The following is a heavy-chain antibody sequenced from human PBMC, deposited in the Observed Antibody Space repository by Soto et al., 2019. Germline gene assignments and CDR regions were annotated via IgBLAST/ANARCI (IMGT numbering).Heavy chain of an antibody. J-gene: IGHJ6*03. Sequence: PGGSLRLSCAASGFTFSSYSMNWVRQAPGKGLEWVSAISGSGGSTYYADSVKGRFTISRDNSKNTLYLQMNSLRAEDTAIYYCAKDGTRDIVATKTHYYYYYMDVWGKGTTVTVSS. CDR3: AKDGTRDIVATKTHYYYYYMDV. V-gene: IGHV3-23*01. CDR2: ISGSGGST. CDR1: GFTFSSYS. D-gene: IGHD5-12*01.